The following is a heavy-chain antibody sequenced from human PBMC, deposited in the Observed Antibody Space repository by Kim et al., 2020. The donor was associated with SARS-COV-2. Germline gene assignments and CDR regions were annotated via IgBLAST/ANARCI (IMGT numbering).Heavy chain of an antibody. CDR2: IYYSGST. CDR1: GGSISSGDYY. Sequence: SETLSLTCTVSGGSISSGDYYWSWIRQPPGKGLEWIGYIYYSGSTYYNPSLKSRVTISVDTSKNQFSLKLSSVTAADTAVYYCARALGDIVVVPAAIPHYYYYYGMDVWGQGTTVTVSS. D-gene: IGHD2-2*02. CDR3: ARALGDIVVVPAAIPHYYYYYGMDV. V-gene: IGHV4-30-4*01. J-gene: IGHJ6*02.